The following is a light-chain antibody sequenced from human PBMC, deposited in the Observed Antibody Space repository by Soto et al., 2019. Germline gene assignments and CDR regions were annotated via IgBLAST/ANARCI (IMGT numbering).Light chain of an antibody. V-gene: IGLV2-14*01. J-gene: IGLJ1*01. CDR3: SAYTTTSTLI. CDR2: EVS. Sequence: QSALTQPASVSGSPGQSITISCTGTSSDVGKYNYVSWYQQHPAKAPKLMIFEVSNRPSGVSNRFSGSKSGNTASLIISGLQTEDEADYYCSAYTTTSTLIFGTGTKVTVL. CDR1: SSDVGKYNY.